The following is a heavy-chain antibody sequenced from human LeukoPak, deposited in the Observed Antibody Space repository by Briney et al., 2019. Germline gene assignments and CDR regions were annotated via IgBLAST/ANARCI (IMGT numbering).Heavy chain of an antibody. D-gene: IGHD6-13*01. CDR3: ARANIAAAGTCFDY. V-gene: IGHV4-59*01. CDR2: IYYSGST. J-gene: IGHJ4*02. Sequence: PSETLSLTYTVSGGSISSYYWSWIRQPPGKGLEWIGYIYYSGSTNYNPSLKSRVTISVDTSKNQFSLKLSSVTAADTAVYYCARANIAAAGTCFDYWGQGTLVTVSS. CDR1: GGSISSYY.